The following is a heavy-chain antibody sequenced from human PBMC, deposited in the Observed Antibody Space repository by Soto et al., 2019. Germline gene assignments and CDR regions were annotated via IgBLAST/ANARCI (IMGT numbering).Heavy chain of an antibody. D-gene: IGHD6-13*01. CDR2: ISYDGSNK. CDR3: ARAGPYSSSWYLGFDY. CDR1: GFTFSSYA. V-gene: IGHV3-30-3*01. J-gene: IGHJ4*02. Sequence: QVQLVESGGGVVQPGRSLRLSCAASGFTFSSYAMHWVRQAPGKGLEWVAVISYDGSNKYYADSVKGRFTISRDNSKNTLYRQMNSLRAEDTAVYYCARAGPYSSSWYLGFDYWGQGTLVTVSS.